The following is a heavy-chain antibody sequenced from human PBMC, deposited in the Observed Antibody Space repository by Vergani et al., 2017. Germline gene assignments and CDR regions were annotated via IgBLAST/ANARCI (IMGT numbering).Heavy chain of an antibody. CDR3: VRGGTFDWLST. CDR1: GYYFTDNY. CDR2: ITPQNGGT. Sequence: QVQLVQSGAEVKKPGAAAKVSCKASGYYFTDNYLHWVRQAPGQGLEWMGRITPQNGGTQYAEKFKGRVTMTRDTSITTAYMELTSLTSDDTAVDYCVRGGTFDWLSTWGQGTLVTVSS. D-gene: IGHD3-9*01. J-gene: IGHJ5*02. V-gene: IGHV1-2*02.